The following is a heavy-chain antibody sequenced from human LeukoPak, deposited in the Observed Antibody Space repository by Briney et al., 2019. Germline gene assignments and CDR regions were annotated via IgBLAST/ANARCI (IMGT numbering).Heavy chain of an antibody. Sequence: SETLSLTCAVSGYSISSGYYWGWIRQPPGKGLEWIGSIYHSGSTYYNPSLKSRITISVDTSKNQFSLKLSSVTAADTAVYYCAREIAVGAPPPTWLDPWGQGTLVTVSS. D-gene: IGHD1-26*01. V-gene: IGHV4-38-2*02. CDR3: AREIAVGAPPPTWLDP. CDR2: IYHSGST. J-gene: IGHJ5*02. CDR1: GYSISSGYY.